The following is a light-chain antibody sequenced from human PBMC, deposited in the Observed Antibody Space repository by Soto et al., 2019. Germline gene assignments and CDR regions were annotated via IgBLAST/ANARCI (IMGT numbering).Light chain of an antibody. CDR2: DAS. J-gene: IGKJ1*01. CDR3: QQYNSLWT. V-gene: IGKV1-5*01. CDR1: QSISSW. Sequence: DIQMTQSPSTLSASVGDRVTITCRASQSISSWLSWYQHHPGKAHRLLIYDASYLERGVPSRFSGSGSGTAFTLTISDLQPDDLATYFGQQYNSLWTFGQGTKVEI.